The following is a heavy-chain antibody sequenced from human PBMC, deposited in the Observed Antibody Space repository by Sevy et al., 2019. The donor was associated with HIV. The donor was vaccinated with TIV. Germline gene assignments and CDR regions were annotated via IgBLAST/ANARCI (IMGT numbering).Heavy chain of an antibody. V-gene: IGHV4-59*01. CDR2: IFYRGST. CDR1: GGSFSTDY. CDR3: ARGKTAMVPPYYDY. J-gene: IGHJ4*02. D-gene: IGHD5-18*01. Sequence: SETLSLTCTVSGGSFSTDYWTWIRQPPGKGLEWIGYIFYRGSTNYNPSLKSRITMSIDASKNQFSLILISVTAADTAFYYCARGKTAMVPPYYDYWGQGTLVTVSS.